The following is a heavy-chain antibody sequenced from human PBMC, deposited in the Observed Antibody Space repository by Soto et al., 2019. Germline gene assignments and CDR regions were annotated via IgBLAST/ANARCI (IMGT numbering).Heavy chain of an antibody. V-gene: IGHV4-34*01. CDR3: ARGLQVADPLYYYYGMDV. CDR1: GGSFSAYY. J-gene: IGHJ6*04. Sequence: SETLSLTCSVYGGSFSAYYWIWIRQPPGKGLEWIGEINHSGSTKYSPSLKHRVTISLDTSKKQFSLKLTSMTAADTAVYYCARGLQVADPLYYYYGMDVWGKGTTVT. CDR2: INHSGST.